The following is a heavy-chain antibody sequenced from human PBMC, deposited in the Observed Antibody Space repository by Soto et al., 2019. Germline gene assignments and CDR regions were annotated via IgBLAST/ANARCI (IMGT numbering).Heavy chain of an antibody. Sequence: PSETLSLTCTIHGVSIISYYWSWILQPPGKGLEWIGYIYYSGSTYYNPSLKSRVTISVDTSKNQFSLKLSSVTAADTAVYYCAIGPRGGYYDSSGYRPADAFDIWGQGTMVT. CDR3: AIGPRGGYYDSSGYRPADAFDI. CDR1: GVSIISYY. J-gene: IGHJ3*02. D-gene: IGHD3-22*01. CDR2: IYYSGST. V-gene: IGHV4-59*06.